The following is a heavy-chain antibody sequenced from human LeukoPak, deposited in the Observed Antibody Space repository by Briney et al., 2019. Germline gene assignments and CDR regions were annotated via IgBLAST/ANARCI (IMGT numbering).Heavy chain of an antibody. CDR2: FSYSGST. Sequence: PSETLSLNCTVSGGSISSSYYSWGWIRQPPGKGLEWIGSFSYSGSTYYNPSLRSRVTISVDTSKNHFPLNLSSVTAADTSVYYCARHVYCSSLSCPFFNYWGQGSLVTVSS. V-gene: IGHV4-39*01. D-gene: IGHD2-2*01. J-gene: IGHJ4*02. CDR1: GGSISSSYYS. CDR3: ARHVYCSSLSCPFFNY.